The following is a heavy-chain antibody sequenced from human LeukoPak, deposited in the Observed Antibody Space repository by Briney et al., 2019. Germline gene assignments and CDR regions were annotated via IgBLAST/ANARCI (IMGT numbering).Heavy chain of an antibody. V-gene: IGHV1-2*02. D-gene: IGHD5-18*01. CDR1: GYTFTGYY. J-gene: IGHJ4*02. CDR2: INPNSGDT. Sequence: ASVKVSCKASGYTFTGYYMHWVRQAPGQGLEWMGWINPNSGDTNYAQKFQGRITMTRDTSITTAFMELSRLTSDDTAVYYCARRGYSYGLDEPPIRYWAQGTLVTVSS. CDR3: ARRGYSYGLDEPPIRY.